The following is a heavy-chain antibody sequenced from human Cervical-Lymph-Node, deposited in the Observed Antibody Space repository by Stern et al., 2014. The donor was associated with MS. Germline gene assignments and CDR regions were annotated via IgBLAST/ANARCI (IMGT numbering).Heavy chain of an antibody. Sequence: QMQLVQSGAEVKTPGASVKVSCKASGYTFTGHVMHWVRQAPGQRLEWMGWINAGKMDTNHAQKCQGRVTITRATSATTAYMDLSSLRSEDTAGYYCARGSYYGMDVWGQGTTVTVSS. V-gene: IGHV1-3*01. J-gene: IGHJ6*02. CDR2: INAGKMDT. CDR1: GYTFTGHV. CDR3: ARGSYYGMDV.